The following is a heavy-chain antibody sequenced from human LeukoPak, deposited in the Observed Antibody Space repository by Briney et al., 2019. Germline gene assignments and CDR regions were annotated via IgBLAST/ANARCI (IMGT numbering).Heavy chain of an antibody. CDR2: ISWNSGSI. CDR1: GFTFDDYA. Sequence: GRSLRLSCAASGFTFDDYAMHWVRQAPGKGLEWVSGISWNSGSIGYADSVKGRFTISRDNAKSSLYLQMNSLRAEDMALYYCAKDKAAYGDYVPYYFDYWGQGTLVTVSS. J-gene: IGHJ4*02. D-gene: IGHD4-17*01. V-gene: IGHV3-9*03. CDR3: AKDKAAYGDYVPYYFDY.